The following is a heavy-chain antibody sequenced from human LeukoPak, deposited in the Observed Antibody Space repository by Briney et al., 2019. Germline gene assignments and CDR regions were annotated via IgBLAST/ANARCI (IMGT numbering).Heavy chain of an antibody. V-gene: IGHV3-48*01. CDR3: FGTPKDILTGYYRIGAFDI. J-gene: IGHJ3*02. Sequence: GGSLRLSCAASGFTFSSYSINWVRQAPGKGLEWVSYISSSSSTKKYVDSVKDRFTISRDNAKNSLYLQMNSLRAEDTAVYYCFGTPKDILTGYYRIGAFDIWGQGTMVSVSS. D-gene: IGHD3-9*01. CDR1: GFTFSSYS. CDR2: ISSSSSTK.